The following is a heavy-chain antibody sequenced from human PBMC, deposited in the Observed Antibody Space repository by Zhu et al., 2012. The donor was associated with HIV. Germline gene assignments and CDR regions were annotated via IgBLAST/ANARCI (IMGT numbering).Heavy chain of an antibody. CDR3: AREGIATDY. D-gene: IGHD6-13*01. V-gene: IGHV4-38-2*02. Sequence: QVQLQESGPGLAKPSETLSLTCAVSGYSISSGYYWGWIRQPPGKGLEWIGSIYHSGSTYYNPSLKSRVTISVDTSKNQFSLELSSVTAADTAVYYCAREGIATDYWGQGTLVTVSS. J-gene: IGHJ4*02. CDR2: IYHSGST. CDR1: GYSISSGYY.